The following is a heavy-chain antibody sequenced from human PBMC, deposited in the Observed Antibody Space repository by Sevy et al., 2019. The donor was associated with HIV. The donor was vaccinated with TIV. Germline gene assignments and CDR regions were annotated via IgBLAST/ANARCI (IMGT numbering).Heavy chain of an antibody. CDR2: MNPNSGNI. D-gene: IGHD2-2*02. J-gene: IGHJ4*02. CDR1: GYTFTSYD. Sequence: ASVKVSCKASGYTFTSYDINWVRQATGQGLEWMGWMNPNSGNIGYAQKFQGRVTMTRNTSISTAYMELSSLRSEDTAVYYCARSIGYCSSTSCYTVDYWGQGTLVTVSS. V-gene: IGHV1-8*01. CDR3: ARSIGYCSSTSCYTVDY.